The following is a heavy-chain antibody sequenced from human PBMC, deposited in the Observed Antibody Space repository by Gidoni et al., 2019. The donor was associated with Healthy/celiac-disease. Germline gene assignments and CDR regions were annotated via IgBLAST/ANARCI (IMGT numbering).Heavy chain of an antibody. V-gene: IGHV4-39*01. CDR3: ARHRSSGWDFDY. J-gene: IGHJ4*02. CDR2: IYYSGST. CDR1: GGSTSSSSYY. Sequence: QLQLQESGPGLVKPSETLSLTCTVSGGSTSSSSYYWGWIRQPPGKGLEWIGSIYYSGSTYYNPSLKSRVTISVDTSKNQFSLKLSSVTAADTAVYYCARHRSSGWDFDYWGQGTLVTVSS. D-gene: IGHD6-19*01.